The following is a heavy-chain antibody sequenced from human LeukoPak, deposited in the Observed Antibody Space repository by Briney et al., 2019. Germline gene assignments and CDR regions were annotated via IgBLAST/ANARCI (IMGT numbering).Heavy chain of an antibody. J-gene: IGHJ1*01. CDR1: GYTFTSYG. CDR2: SSAYNGNT. V-gene: IGHV1-18*01. CDR3: AREGYYDSSGYSTAEYFQH. D-gene: IGHD3-22*01. Sequence: ASVKVSCKASGYTFTSYGISWVRQAPGQGLEWMGWSSAYNGNTNYAQKLQGRVTMTTDTSTSTAYMELRSLRSDDTAVYYCAREGYYDSSGYSTAEYFQHWGQGTLVTVSS.